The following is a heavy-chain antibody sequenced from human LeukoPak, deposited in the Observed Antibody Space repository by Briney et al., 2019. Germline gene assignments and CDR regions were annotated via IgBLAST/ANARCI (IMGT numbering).Heavy chain of an antibody. CDR3: ARSLDTDY. D-gene: IGHD3-9*01. CDR2: ISSSGDII. V-gene: IGHV3-48*03. J-gene: IGHJ4*02. Sequence: GGSLRLSCAASGFTFTSYEMNWVRQAPGKGLEWVSYISSSGDIIYYADSVKGRFTISRHNAKDSLYLQLNSLRVEDTAVYYCARSLDTDYWGQGTLVTVSS. CDR1: GFTFTSYE.